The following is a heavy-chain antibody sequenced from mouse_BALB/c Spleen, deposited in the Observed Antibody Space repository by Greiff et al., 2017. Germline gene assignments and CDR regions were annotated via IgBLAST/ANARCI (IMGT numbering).Heavy chain of an antibody. J-gene: IGHJ1*01. CDR1: GFSLTSYG. CDR3: ARNWITTVVGNWYFDV. V-gene: IGHV2-2*02. D-gene: IGHD1-1*01. Sequence: VQGVESGPGLVQPSQSLSITCTVSGFSLTSYGVHWVRQSPGKGLEWLGVIWSGGSTDYNAAFISRLSISKDNSKSQVFFKMNSLQANDTAIYYCARNWITTVVGNWYFDVWGAGTTVTVSS. CDR2: IWSGGST.